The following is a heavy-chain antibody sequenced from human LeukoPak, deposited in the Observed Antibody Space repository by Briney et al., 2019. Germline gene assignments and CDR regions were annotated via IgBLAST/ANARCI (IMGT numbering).Heavy chain of an antibody. J-gene: IGHJ5*02. D-gene: IGHD3-3*01. CDR3: AKGKVTIFGVVIIRPNWFDP. CDR1: GFTFDDYA. Sequence: GGSLRLSCVASGFTFDDYAMHWVRQAPGKGLEWVSGVSWNSGDIAYADSVKGRFTISRDNSKNTLYLQMNSLRAEDTAVYYCAKGKVTIFGVVIIRPNWFDPWGQGTLVTVSS. V-gene: IGHV3-9*01. CDR2: VSWNSGDI.